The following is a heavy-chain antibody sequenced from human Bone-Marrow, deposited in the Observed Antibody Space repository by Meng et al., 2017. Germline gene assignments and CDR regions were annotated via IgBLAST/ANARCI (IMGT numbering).Heavy chain of an antibody. CDR3: ARALVDDTSGYYLNY. CDR2: IYNSGST. D-gene: IGHD3-22*01. V-gene: IGHV4-59*01. Sequence: GSLRLSCTVSGVSISTYYWSWIRQPPGKGLEWIGFIYNSGSTNYNSSLRSRVTISVDTSKNQFSLNLTSVTAADTAVYFCARALVDDTSGYYLNYWGQGRLVTVSS. CDR1: GVSISTYY. J-gene: IGHJ4*02.